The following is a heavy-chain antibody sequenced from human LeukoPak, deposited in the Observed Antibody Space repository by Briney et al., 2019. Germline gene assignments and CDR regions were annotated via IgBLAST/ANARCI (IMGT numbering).Heavy chain of an antibody. J-gene: IGHJ5*02. CDR1: GGSITSYY. CDR2: IYYSGST. V-gene: IGHV4-59*12. D-gene: IGHD3-3*01. CDR3: ARWYYDFWSGHENNWFDP. Sequence: PSETLSLTCTVSGGSITSYYWSWIRQPPGKGLEWIGSIYYSGSTNYNPSLKSRVTISIDTSKNQFSLKLSSVTAADTAVYYCARWYYDFWSGHENNWFDPWGQGTLVTVSS.